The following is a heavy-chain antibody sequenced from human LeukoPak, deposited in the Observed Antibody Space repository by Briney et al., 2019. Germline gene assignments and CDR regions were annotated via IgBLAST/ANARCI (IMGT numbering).Heavy chain of an antibody. D-gene: IGHD6-13*01. CDR3: ARKGGRQQLVRWFDP. CDR1: GGSFSGYY. CDR2: INHSGST. J-gene: IGHJ5*02. V-gene: IGHV4-34*01. Sequence: SETLSLTCAVYGGSFSGYYWSWIRQPPGKGLEWIGEINHSGSTDYNPSLNSRVTISVDTSKNQFSLKLSSVTAADTAVYYCARKGGRQQLVRWFDPWGQGTLVTVSS.